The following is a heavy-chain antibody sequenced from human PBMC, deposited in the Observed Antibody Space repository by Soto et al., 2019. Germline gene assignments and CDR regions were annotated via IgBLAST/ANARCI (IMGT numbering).Heavy chain of an antibody. CDR3: AGGREGYVFGAMATIQWGQGLFDI. V-gene: IGHV3-13*01. CDR1: GFTFSIYD. J-gene: IGHJ2*01. CDR2: IGTAGGT. D-gene: IGHD5-12*01. Sequence: EVQLVESGGGLVQPGGSLRLSCAASGFTFSIYDMHWVRHATGKGLEWVSAIGTAGGTNYQGSVKSRFTISREHANNFMYLRMNCQSSEDMAVYYCAGGREGYVFGAMATIQWGQGLFDIWGRGTLVTVSS.